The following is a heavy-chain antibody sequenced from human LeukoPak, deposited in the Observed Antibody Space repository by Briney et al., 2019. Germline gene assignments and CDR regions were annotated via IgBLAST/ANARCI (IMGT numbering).Heavy chain of an antibody. CDR3: ARGGNYDIMTGYIFDY. J-gene: IGHJ4*02. CDR1: GLTFSNYW. Sequence: GGSLGLSCAASGLTFSNYWMSWVRQAPGKGLEWVANIKHDGGDKHYVDSVKGRFTIARDSAKNSLNLQMNSLRAEDTAVYYCARGGNYDIMTGYIFDYWGQGTLVTVSS. V-gene: IGHV3-7*03. D-gene: IGHD3-9*01. CDR2: IKHDGGDK.